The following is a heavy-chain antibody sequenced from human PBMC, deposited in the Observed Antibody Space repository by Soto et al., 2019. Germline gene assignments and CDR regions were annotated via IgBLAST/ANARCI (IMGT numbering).Heavy chain of an antibody. Sequence: GGSLRLSCAASGFTFSAHGMHWVRQAPGKGLEWVAVILNDGSSEYYADSVKGRFTISRDSSENTLYLQMNSLRPEDTAVYYCVKGPRRGDNSGDDTFDSWGQGTLVTVSS. D-gene: IGHD3-22*01. CDR1: GFTFSAHG. CDR2: ILNDGSSE. J-gene: IGHJ4*02. CDR3: VKGPRRGDNSGDDTFDS. V-gene: IGHV3-30*18.